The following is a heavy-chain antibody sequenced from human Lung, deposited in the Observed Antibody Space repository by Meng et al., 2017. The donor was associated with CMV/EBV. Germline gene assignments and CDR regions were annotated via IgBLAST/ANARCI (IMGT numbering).Heavy chain of an antibody. Sequence: GGSXRLSCKGSGYSFTSYWIGWVRQMPGKGLEWMGIIYPGDSDTRYSPSFQGQVTISADKSISTAYLQWSSLKASDTAMYYCARRGIVASYYFDYWAQGTXVTVSS. CDR3: ARRGIVASYYFDY. CDR1: GYSFTSYW. J-gene: IGHJ4*02. V-gene: IGHV5-51*01. CDR2: IYPGDSDT. D-gene: IGHD1-26*01.